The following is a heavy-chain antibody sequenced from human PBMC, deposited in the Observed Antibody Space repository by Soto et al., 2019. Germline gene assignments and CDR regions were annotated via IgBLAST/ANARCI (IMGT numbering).Heavy chain of an antibody. CDR1: GFTFSSYI. Sequence: EVQLVESGGGLVKPGGSLRLSCAASGFTFSSYIMNWVRQAPGKGLEWVSSISSSSSYIYYADSVKGRFTISRDNAKNSLYLQMNSLRAEDTAVYYCARDSHMTTVTTGVLFGWGQGTMVTVSS. J-gene: IGHJ3*01. CDR2: ISSSSSYI. V-gene: IGHV3-21*01. CDR3: ARDSHMTTVTTGVLFG. D-gene: IGHD4-17*01.